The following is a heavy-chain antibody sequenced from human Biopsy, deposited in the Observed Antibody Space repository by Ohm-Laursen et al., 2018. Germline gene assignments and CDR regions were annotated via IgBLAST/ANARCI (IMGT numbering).Heavy chain of an antibody. CDR3: ATKLTGYFHH. J-gene: IGHJ1*01. D-gene: IGHD3-9*01. CDR1: GYTLTALS. Sequence: SSVKVSCKVSGYTLTALSMHWVRQAPGRGLEWMGGFAPENGKTIYAQKFQGRITMTEDTSTDTATMELRSLRSDDTAVYYCATKLTGYFHHWGQGTLVIVSS. CDR2: FAPENGKT. V-gene: IGHV1-24*01.